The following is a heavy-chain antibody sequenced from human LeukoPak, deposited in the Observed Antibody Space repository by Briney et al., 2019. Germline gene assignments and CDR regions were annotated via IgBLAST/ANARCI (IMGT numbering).Heavy chain of an antibody. J-gene: IGHJ6*03. Sequence: PSETLSLTCTVSGGSTGTYYWSWVRQSPGTGLEWIGYIYVTGTRYNPYLQSRVTISVDRSRNQFFLKMTSVTAADTAVYYCARHIGGGIEDMDVWAEGPRSPSP. V-gene: IGHV4-59*08. CDR2: IYVTGT. CDR1: GGSTGTYY. CDR3: ARHIGGGIEDMDV. D-gene: IGHD3-16*02.